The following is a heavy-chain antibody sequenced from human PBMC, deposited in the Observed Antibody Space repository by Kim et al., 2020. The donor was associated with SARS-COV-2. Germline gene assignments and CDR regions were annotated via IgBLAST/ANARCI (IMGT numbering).Heavy chain of an antibody. CDR3: AKGDCTSTSCYTADF. Sequence: GGSLRLSCAASAFTFSSYAMSWVRQAPGKGLEWVSIISGSGDSTNYADSVKGRFTISRDNSKNTLYLQMNSLRADDTAVYYCAKGDCTSTSCYTADFWGRGTLVTVSS. CDR2: ISGSGDST. V-gene: IGHV3-23*01. J-gene: IGHJ4*02. CDR1: AFTFSSYA. D-gene: IGHD2-2*02.